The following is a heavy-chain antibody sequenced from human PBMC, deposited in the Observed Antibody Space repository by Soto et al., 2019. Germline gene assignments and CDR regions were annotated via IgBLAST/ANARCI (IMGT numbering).Heavy chain of an antibody. D-gene: IGHD5-12*01. CDR1: GFTVSTNF. Sequence: GGSLRLSCAASGFTVSTNFMSWVRQAPGKGLEWVSIIYSGGSTFYSDSVKDRFTISTDNSKNTLYLQMNSLRVEDTAVYYCARESEYSGYDLDYWGQGTLVTVSS. V-gene: IGHV3-66*01. J-gene: IGHJ4*02. CDR2: IYSGGST. CDR3: ARESEYSGYDLDY.